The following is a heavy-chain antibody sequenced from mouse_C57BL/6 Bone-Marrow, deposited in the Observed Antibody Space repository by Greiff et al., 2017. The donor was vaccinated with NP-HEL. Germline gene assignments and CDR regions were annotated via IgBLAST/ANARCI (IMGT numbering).Heavy chain of an antibody. V-gene: IGHV1-26*01. CDR1: GYTFTDYY. CDR2: INPNNGGT. J-gene: IGHJ3*01. CDR3: ARGEKSH. Sequence: EVQLQQSGPELVKPGASVKISCKASGYTFTDYYMNWVKQSHGKSLEWIGDINPNNGGTSYNQKFKGKATLTVDKSSSTAYMELRSLTSEDSAVYYCARGEKSHWGQGTLVTVSA.